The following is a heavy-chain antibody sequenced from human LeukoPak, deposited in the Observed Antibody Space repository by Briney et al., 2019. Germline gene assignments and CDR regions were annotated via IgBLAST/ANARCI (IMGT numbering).Heavy chain of an antibody. CDR1: EFTFSSYS. V-gene: IGHV3-21*04. CDR3: AKGGRTITMIVVSYFDY. Sequence: GGSLRLSCAASEFTFSSYSMNWVRQAPGKGLEWVSSISSGSSYIYYTDSVKGRFTISRDDAKNSLYLQMNSLRAEDTAVYYCAKGGRTITMIVVSYFDYWGQGTLVTVSS. D-gene: IGHD3-22*01. J-gene: IGHJ4*02. CDR2: ISSGSSYI.